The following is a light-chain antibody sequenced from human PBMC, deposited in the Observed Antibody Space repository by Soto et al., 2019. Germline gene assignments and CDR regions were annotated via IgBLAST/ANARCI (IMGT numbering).Light chain of an antibody. V-gene: IGLV2-14*01. CDR2: EVS. CDR1: STDIGGFHY. J-gene: IGLJ1*01. Sequence: QSALTQPASVSGSPGQSITISCTGTSTDIGGFHYVSWYQQHPGKAPKLLIFEVSSRPSGVSNRFSGSKSGNTASLTISALQAEDEADYFCNSYSSSTSLPYVFGTGTKVTVL. CDR3: NSYSSSTSLPYV.